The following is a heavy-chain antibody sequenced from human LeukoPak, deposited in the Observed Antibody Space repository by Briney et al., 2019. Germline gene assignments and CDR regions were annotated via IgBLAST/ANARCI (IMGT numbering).Heavy chain of an antibody. Sequence: PSETLSLTCTVSGDSISGYYWSWIRQPPGMTLEWIGYIHYSGSTNYNPSLKSRVTISIDTSKNQISLKLTSMTAADTAVYYCAKYRSLNYWGQGALVTVSS. V-gene: IGHV4-59*08. D-gene: IGHD5-12*01. CDR1: GDSISGYY. J-gene: IGHJ4*02. CDR3: AKYRSLNY. CDR2: IHYSGST.